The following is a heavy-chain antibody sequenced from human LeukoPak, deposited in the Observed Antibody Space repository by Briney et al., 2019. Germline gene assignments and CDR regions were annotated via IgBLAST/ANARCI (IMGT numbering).Heavy chain of an antibody. CDR2: IVVGSGNT. CDR3: VADKYDFWSGYSPF. V-gene: IGHV1-58*01. D-gene: IGHD3-3*01. Sequence: SVKVSCKASRFTFTSSAVQWVRQARGQRLEWIGWIVVGSGNTNYAQKFQERVTITRDMSTSTAYMELSSLRSEDTAVYYCVADKYDFWSGYSPFWGQGTLVTVSS. CDR1: RFTFTSSA. J-gene: IGHJ4*02.